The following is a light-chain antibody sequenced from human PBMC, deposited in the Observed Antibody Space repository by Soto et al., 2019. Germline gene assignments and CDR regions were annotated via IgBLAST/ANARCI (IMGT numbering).Light chain of an antibody. CDR1: QSVINNH. CDR2: GAS. CDR3: HHCGSYPLFG. V-gene: IGKV3-20*01. Sequence: EIVLTQSPGTLSLSPGERATLSCRASQSVINNHLAWYQQKPGQAPRLLIYGASSRATGIPDRFSGSGSGNDFTITISTLELENFAVYSGHHCGSYPLFGFGPGTKVVI. J-gene: IGKJ3*01.